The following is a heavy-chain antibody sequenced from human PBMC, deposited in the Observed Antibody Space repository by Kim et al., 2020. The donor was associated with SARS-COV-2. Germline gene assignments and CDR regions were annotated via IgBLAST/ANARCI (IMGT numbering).Heavy chain of an antibody. CDR3: AKDMRAAAGILDY. D-gene: IGHD6-13*01. Sequence: HYADSGRGRFTNSRENHKNTLYLQMDSRRGEDTAVYYCAKDMRAAAGILDYWGQGTLVTVSS. J-gene: IGHJ4*02. V-gene: IGHV3-30*07.